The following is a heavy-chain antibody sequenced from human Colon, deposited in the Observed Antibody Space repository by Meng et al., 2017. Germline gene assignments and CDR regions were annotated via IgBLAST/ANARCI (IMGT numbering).Heavy chain of an antibody. CDR3: ARVRRSGDDFDY. D-gene: IGHD1-26*01. Sequence: VQLQHAAPGRVRPSQALSLTRTVSGGSTSTGGYYWSWIRQLPGKGLEWIGYIYYSGSTYYNPSLRSLVSISVDTSKNQFSLRLTSVTAADTAVYYCARVRRSGDDFDYWGQGTLVTVSS. CDR2: IYYSGST. V-gene: IGHV4-31*01. J-gene: IGHJ4*02. CDR1: GGSTSTGGYY.